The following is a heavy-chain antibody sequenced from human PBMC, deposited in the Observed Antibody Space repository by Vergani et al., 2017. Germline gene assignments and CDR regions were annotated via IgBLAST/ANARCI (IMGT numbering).Heavy chain of an antibody. V-gene: IGHV3-53*02. Sequence: EVQLVETGGGLIQPGGSLRLSCVVSGFSVSNNYMSWVRHRPGKGLEWVSFIFTGDTTYYEDSVKGRFTISRDNSKNTVHLQMNSLTAEDTAVYYCAKMCNWDDSYFYCMDVWGKGTTVTVSS. D-gene: IGHD1-1*01. CDR2: IFTGDTT. J-gene: IGHJ6*03. CDR1: GFSVSNNY. CDR3: AKMCNWDDSYFYCMDV.